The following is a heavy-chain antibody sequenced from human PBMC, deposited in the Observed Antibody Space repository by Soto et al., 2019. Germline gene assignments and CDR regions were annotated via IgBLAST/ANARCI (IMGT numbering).Heavy chain of an antibody. CDR1: GFTFSSYA. Sequence: QVQLVESGGGVVQPGRSLRLSCAASGFTFSSYAMHWVRQAPGKGLEWVAVISYDGSNKYYADSVKGRFTISRDNSKNTLYLQMNSLRAEDTAVYYCARDLIMITFGGVMDDYWGQGTLVTVS. J-gene: IGHJ4*02. CDR3: ARDLIMITFGGVMDDY. V-gene: IGHV3-30-3*01. CDR2: ISYDGSNK. D-gene: IGHD3-16*01.